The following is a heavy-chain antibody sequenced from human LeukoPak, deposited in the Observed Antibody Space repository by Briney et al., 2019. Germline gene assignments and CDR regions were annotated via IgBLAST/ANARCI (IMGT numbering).Heavy chain of an antibody. V-gene: IGHV1-2*02. CDR3: ARDRGYSSGWPHSRLDY. CDR1: GYTFTGYY. Sequence: GASVKVSCKASGYTFTGYYMHWVRQAPGQGLEWMGWINPNSGGTNYAQKFQGRVTMTRDTSISTAYMELSRLRSDDTAVYYCARDRGYSSGWPHSRLDYWGQGTLVTVSS. D-gene: IGHD6-19*01. CDR2: INPNSGGT. J-gene: IGHJ4*02.